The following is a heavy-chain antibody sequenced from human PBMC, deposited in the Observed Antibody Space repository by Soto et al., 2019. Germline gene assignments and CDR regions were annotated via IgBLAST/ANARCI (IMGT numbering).Heavy chain of an antibody. D-gene: IGHD2-15*01. CDR3: VRCYCSVGSCYACWHFDL. Sequence: QVQLVQSGGEVKKPGASVKVSCQASGYTFSDYAISWVRQAPGQGLEWMGWISASTINTDQAQNFKGRVIMTLDTSTNTAYMELRSLRSDDTAVYYCVRCYCSVGSCYACWHFDLWGRGTLVTVSS. CDR1: GYTFSDYA. CDR2: ISASTINT. J-gene: IGHJ2*01. V-gene: IGHV1-18*01.